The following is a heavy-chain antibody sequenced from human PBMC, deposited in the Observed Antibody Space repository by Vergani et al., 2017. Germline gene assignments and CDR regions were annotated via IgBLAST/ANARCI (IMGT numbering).Heavy chain of an antibody. CDR3: ARDGVPAAIDYYYGMDV. Sequence: QVQLVQSGAEVKKPGASVKVSCKASGYTFTSYDINWVRQATGQGLEWMGWMNPNSGNTGYAQKFQGRVTMTRNTSISTAYMERSSLRSEDTAVYYCARDGVPAAIDYYYGMDVWGQGTTVTVSS. CDR1: GYTFTSYD. J-gene: IGHJ6*02. D-gene: IGHD2-2*01. V-gene: IGHV1-8*01. CDR2: MNPNSGNT.